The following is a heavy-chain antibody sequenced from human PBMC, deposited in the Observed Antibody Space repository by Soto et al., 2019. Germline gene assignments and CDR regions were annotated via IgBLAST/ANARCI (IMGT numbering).Heavy chain of an antibody. CDR3: ARARITGTTDYYYDLDV. CDR1: RFTFSDYY. V-gene: IGHV3-11*06. CDR2: ISSSSSYT. Sequence: GGSLRLSCAASRFTFSDYYMSWIRQAPGKGLEWVSYISSSSSYTNYADSVKGRFTISRDNAKNSLYLQMNSLRAEDTAVYYCARARITGTTDYYYDLDVWGQGTTVTVSS. D-gene: IGHD1-20*01. J-gene: IGHJ6*02.